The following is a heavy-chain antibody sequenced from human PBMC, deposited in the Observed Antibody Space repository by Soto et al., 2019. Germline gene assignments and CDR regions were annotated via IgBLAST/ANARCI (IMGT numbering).Heavy chain of an antibody. D-gene: IGHD2-2*01. V-gene: IGHV1-3*01. Sequence: ASVKVSCKASGYTFTSYAMHWVRQAPGQRLEWMGWINAGNGNTKYSQKFQGRVTITADESTSTAYMELSSLRSEDTAVYYCARVGYCISTSCCYYYGMDVWGQGTTVTVSS. J-gene: IGHJ6*02. CDR1: GYTFTSYA. CDR2: INAGNGNT. CDR3: ARVGYCISTSCCYYYGMDV.